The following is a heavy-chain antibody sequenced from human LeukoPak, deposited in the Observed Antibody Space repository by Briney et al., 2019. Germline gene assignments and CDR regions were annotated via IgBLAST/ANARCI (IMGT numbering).Heavy chain of an antibody. D-gene: IGHD3-10*01. CDR1: GFTFSNYW. CDR2: IKQDGGDK. CDR3: ARDRGGSVSHGFDAFDI. J-gene: IGHJ3*02. Sequence: GGSPRLSCAASGFTFSNYWMNWVRQAPGKGLEWVANIKQDGGDKSYVDSVKGRFTISRDNAKSSLHLQMNSLRAEDTAVYYCARDRGGSVSHGFDAFDIWGQGTMVTVSS. V-gene: IGHV3-7*01.